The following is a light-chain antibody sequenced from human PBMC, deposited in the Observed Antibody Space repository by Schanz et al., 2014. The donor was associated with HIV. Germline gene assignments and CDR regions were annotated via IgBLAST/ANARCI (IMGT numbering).Light chain of an antibody. Sequence: EIVLTQSPGTLSLSPGERGTLSCRASQSVKSNFIGWYQQKPGQAPRLLIYDASTRATGIPAKFSGSGSGTDFTLTISSLEPEDFAVYYCQQRSNWPRTFGQGTKLEIK. CDR2: DAS. J-gene: IGKJ2*01. CDR1: QSVKSNF. CDR3: QQRSNWPRT. V-gene: IGKV3D-20*02.